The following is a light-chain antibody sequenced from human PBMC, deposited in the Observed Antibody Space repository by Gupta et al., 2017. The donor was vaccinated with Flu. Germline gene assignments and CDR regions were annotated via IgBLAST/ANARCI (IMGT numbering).Light chain of an antibody. J-gene: IGKJ2*01. Sequence: DIQMTQSPSSLSASVGDRVTITCRASQGISNYLAWFQQKPGKVPKYLIYDASRWKSGVPSKFSGSGYGTDFTLTISSRQPEDFANYYCQHDNSSPFTFGQGTQLDIK. CDR1: QGISNY. V-gene: IGKV1-16*02. CDR2: DAS. CDR3: QHDNSSPFT.